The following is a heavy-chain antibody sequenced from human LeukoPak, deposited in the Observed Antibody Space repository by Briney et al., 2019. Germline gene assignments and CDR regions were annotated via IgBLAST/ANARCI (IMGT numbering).Heavy chain of an antibody. CDR3: ARVVRFGELYYFDY. D-gene: IGHD3-10*01. J-gene: IGHJ4*02. V-gene: IGHV1-69*13. CDR2: IIPIFGTA. CDR1: GGTFSSYA. Sequence: ASVTVPCKASGGTFSSYANSWVRLAHAQGLEWMGGIIPIFGTANYAQKFQGRVTITADESTSTAYMELSSLRSEDTAVYYCARVVRFGELYYFDYWGQGTLVTVSS.